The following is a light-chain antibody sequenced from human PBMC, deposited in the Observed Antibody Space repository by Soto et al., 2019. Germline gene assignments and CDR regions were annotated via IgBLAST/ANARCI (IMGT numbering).Light chain of an antibody. CDR2: DVT. CDR1: SSDVGSYNY. CDR3: SSYTSSSTPYV. V-gene: IGLV2-14*01. J-gene: IGLJ1*01. Sequence: QSALTQPASVSGSPGQSITISCTGTSSDVGSYNYVSWYQQHPVKASKLMIYDVTNRPSGVSDRFSGSKSGNTASLTIFGLQAEDEADYYCSSYTSSSTPYVFGTGTKVTVL.